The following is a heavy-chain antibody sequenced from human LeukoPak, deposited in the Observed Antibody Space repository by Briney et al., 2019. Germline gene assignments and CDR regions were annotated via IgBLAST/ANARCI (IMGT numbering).Heavy chain of an antibody. CDR3: ARDSSYYDTLTGYLPSGYFDY. D-gene: IGHD3-9*01. J-gene: IGHJ4*02. CDR2: IYYSGST. CDR1: GGSISSYY. V-gene: IGHV4-59*01. Sequence: SETLSLTCTVSGGSISSYYWSWIRQPPGKGLEWIGYIYYSGSTNYNPSLKSRVTISVDTSKNQFSLKLSSVTAADTAVYYCARDSSYYDTLTGYLPSGYFDYWGQGTLVTVSS.